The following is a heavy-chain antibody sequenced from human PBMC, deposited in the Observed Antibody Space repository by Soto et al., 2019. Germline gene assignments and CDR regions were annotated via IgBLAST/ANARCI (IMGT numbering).Heavy chain of an antibody. CDR3: AKAPPPYSSSWYVGYFQH. CDR1: GFTFSSYA. CDR2: ISGSGGST. V-gene: IGHV3-23*01. D-gene: IGHD6-13*01. J-gene: IGHJ1*01. Sequence: GGSLRLSCAASGFTFSSYAMSWVRQAPGKGLEWVSAISGSGGSTYYADSVKGRFTISRDNSKNTLYLQMNSLRAEDTAVYYCAKAPPPYSSSWYVGYFQHWGQGTLVTVSS.